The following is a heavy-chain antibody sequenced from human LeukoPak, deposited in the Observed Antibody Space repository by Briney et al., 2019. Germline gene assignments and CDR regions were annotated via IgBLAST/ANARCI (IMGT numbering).Heavy chain of an antibody. CDR3: ARDGSNWSNDYYHGVDV. CDR1: GDSVTTYY. CDR2: VYYSGSA. V-gene: IGHV4-59*02. J-gene: IGHJ6*02. Sequence: SETLSLTCTVSGDSVTTYYWSWIRQPPGKGREWLGYVYYSGSATYNPSLKSRVTISVDRSKNQFSLRLSSVTAADTAVYYCARDGSNWSNDYYHGVDVWGQGTTVTVSS. D-gene: IGHD4-11*01.